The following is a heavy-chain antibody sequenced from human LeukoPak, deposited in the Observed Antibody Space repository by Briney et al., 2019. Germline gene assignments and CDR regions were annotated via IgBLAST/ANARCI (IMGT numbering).Heavy chain of an antibody. CDR2: INHRGGT. CDR1: GGSLSGYY. Sequence: ETLSLTCALYGGSLSGYYWCWVRPPPEKGREWGWEINHRGGTNHNPSLKRRATIPVDKTNKQSPLNRSSVHAEDTAVYYCAGHKRLRLVGAFDIWGQGTMITVS. CDR3: AGHKRLRLVGAFDI. V-gene: IGHV4-34*04. J-gene: IGHJ3*02. D-gene: IGHD6-19*01.